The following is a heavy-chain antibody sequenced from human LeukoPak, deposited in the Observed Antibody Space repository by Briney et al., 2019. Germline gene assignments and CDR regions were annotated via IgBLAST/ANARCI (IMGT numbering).Heavy chain of an antibody. Sequence: GGSLRLSCAASGFTFSSYGMHWVRQAPGKGLEWVAVISYDGRNKYYADSVKGRFTISRDNSKNTLYLQMNSLRAEDTAVYYCARLMTGAGGDYFDYWGQGTLVTVSS. CDR1: GFTFSSYG. CDR3: ARLMTGAGGDYFDY. D-gene: IGHD1-26*01. J-gene: IGHJ4*02. CDR2: ISYDGRNK. V-gene: IGHV3-30*03.